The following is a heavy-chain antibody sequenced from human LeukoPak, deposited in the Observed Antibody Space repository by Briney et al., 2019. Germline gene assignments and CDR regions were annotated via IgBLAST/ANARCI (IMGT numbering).Heavy chain of an antibody. Sequence: SVKVSCKASGGTFSSYAISWVRQAPGQGLEWMGRIIPILGIANYAQKFQGRVTITADKSTSTAYMELSSLRSEDTAVYYCAREGYSSGWYGDWGQGTLVTVSS. CDR2: IIPILGIA. CDR3: AREGYSSGWYGD. J-gene: IGHJ4*02. V-gene: IGHV1-69*04. D-gene: IGHD6-19*01. CDR1: GGTFSSYA.